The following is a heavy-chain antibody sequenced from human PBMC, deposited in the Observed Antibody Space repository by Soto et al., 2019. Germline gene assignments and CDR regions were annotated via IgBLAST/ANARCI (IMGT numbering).Heavy chain of an antibody. CDR2: INPNSGGT. D-gene: IGHD4-17*01. Sequence: ASVKVSCKASGYTFTGYYMHWVRQAPGQGLEWMGWINPNSGGTNYAQKFQGRVTMTRDTSISTAYMELSRLRSDDTAVYYCARSAYGDYHALGDYYYYGMDVWGQGTTVTVSS. CDR3: ARSAYGDYHALGDYYYYGMDV. V-gene: IGHV1-2*02. J-gene: IGHJ6*02. CDR1: GYTFTGYY.